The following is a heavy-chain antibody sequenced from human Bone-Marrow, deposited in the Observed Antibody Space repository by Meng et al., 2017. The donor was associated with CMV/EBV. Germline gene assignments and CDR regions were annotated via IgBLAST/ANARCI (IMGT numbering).Heavy chain of an antibody. J-gene: IGHJ6*02. Sequence: GESLKISCPASGCTFNVYSLNWVRQAPGRGLEWSSYISRSSSIYYADSVKGRFTISRDNAKNALYMQMNSLRVEDTAVYYCARVSGECSNNNCQWVGGEGDYYYAMDVWGQGTTVTVSS. CDR2: ISRSSSI. D-gene: IGHD2-2*01. CDR3: ARVSGECSNNNCQWVGGEGDYYYAMDV. V-gene: IGHV3-69-1*01. CDR1: GCTFNVYS.